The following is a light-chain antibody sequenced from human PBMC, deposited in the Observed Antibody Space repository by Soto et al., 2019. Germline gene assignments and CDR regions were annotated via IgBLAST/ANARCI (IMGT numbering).Light chain of an antibody. V-gene: IGKV1-39*01. CDR3: QHGYSTPLT. CDR1: QGISTY. CDR2: AAS. Sequence: DIQMTQSPSSLSASVGDRVTITCRASQGISTYLNWYQQKPGKAPKLLIYAASSLQSGVPSRFSGSGSETDFTLTISSLQPEDFATYFCQHGYSTPLTFGGGTKVDI. J-gene: IGKJ4*01.